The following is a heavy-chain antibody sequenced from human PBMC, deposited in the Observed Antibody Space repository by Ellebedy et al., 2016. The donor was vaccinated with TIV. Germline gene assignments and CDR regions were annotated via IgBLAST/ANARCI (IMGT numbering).Heavy chain of an antibody. D-gene: IGHD6-13*01. V-gene: IGHV1-46*01. Sequence: ASVKVSCKASGYTFTSYFMHWVRQAPGQGLEWMGIINPRGSSTNYAEKFQGRVTMTRDMSTSTVYMELSSLRYDDTAVYYCARDAAGFDLWGQGTLVTVSS. CDR3: ARDAAGFDL. J-gene: IGHJ5*02. CDR2: INPRGSST. CDR1: GYTFTSYF.